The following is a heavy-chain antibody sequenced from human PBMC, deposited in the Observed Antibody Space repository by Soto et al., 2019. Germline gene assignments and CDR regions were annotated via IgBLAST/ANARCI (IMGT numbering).Heavy chain of an antibody. CDR3: ARGDTHMITGMDSFDI. V-gene: IGHV3-7*01. Sequence: GGSLRLSCAASGFTFSRYWMNWVRQAPGKGLEWVANIKQDGTEKNYVDSVKGRFTISRDNARNSLYLQMDSLRAEDTAVYFCARGDTHMITGMDSFDIWGQGTMVTVSS. D-gene: IGHD3-16*01. CDR1: GFTFSRYW. CDR2: IKQDGTEK. J-gene: IGHJ3*02.